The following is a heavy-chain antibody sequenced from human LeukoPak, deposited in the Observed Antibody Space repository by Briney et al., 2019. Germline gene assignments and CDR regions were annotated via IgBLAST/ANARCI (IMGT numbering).Heavy chain of an antibody. CDR1: GFTFSNYA. CDR2: ISGSGGAT. CDR3: ASASPAADY. D-gene: IGHD2-15*01. Sequence: GGSLRLSCAASGFTFSNYAMTWVRQAPGKGLEWVSAISGSGGATYYADSVKGRLTISRDNSKNTLYLQLNSLRAEDTALYYCASASPAADYWGQGTLVTVSS. J-gene: IGHJ4*02. V-gene: IGHV3-23*01.